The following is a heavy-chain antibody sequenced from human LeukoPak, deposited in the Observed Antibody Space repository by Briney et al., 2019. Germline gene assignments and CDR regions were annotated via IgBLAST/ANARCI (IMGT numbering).Heavy chain of an antibody. D-gene: IGHD1-1*01. V-gene: IGHV4-39*01. CDR3: ARGNRGNAFDI. CDR2: IYYSGST. CDR1: GVSIIGSNSY. Sequence: SETLSLTCTVSGVSIIGSNSYWGWIRQPPGKGLEWIGSIYYSGSTYYNPSLKSRVTISIDTSANLFSLKLNSVTAADTAVYYCARGNRGNAFDIWGQGTMVTVSS. J-gene: IGHJ3*02.